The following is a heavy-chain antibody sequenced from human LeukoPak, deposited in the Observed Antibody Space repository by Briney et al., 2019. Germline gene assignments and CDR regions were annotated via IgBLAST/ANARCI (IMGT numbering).Heavy chain of an antibody. CDR1: GYSISSGYY. Sequence: SETLSLTCTVSGYSISSGYYWGWIRQPPGKGLEWIGEINHRGSTNYNPSLKSRVTISVDTSKNQFSLKLSSVTAADTAVYYCARQKRWAAAGLRDPRPLIYPYYYYYMDVWGKGTTVTISS. CDR2: INHRGST. D-gene: IGHD6-13*01. J-gene: IGHJ6*03. V-gene: IGHV4-38-2*02. CDR3: ARQKRWAAAGLRDPRPLIYPYYYYYMDV.